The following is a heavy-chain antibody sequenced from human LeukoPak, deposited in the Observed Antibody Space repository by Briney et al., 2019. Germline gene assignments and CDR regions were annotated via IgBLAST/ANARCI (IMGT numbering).Heavy chain of an antibody. D-gene: IGHD3-10*01. J-gene: IGHJ3*02. V-gene: IGHV4-59*01. CDR2: IHYSGST. CDR1: RGSISTYY. Sequence: SETLSLTCTVSRGSISTYYWNWIRQPPGKGLEWIGYIHYSGSTNYNPSLKSRVTISVDTSMNQFSLKLSSVTAADTAVYYCARDRRGLWSGESPDAFDIWGQGTMVTVSS. CDR3: ARDRRGLWSGESPDAFDI.